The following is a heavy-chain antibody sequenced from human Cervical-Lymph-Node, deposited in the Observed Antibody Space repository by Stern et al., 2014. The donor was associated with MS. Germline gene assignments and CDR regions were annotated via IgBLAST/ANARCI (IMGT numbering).Heavy chain of an antibody. V-gene: IGHV2-70*04. Sequence: QINLKESGPALVQPTQTLTLTCTFSGFSLPTSGMRVIWLRQPTGKAHEGLTLSSSLKTRLTISNDTAKNQVVLTMTNMDPVDTGTYYCSRSRLSPGGEYFYYGLDVWGQGTTVTVSS. CDR3: SRSRLSPGGEYFYYGLDV. J-gene: IGHJ6*02. CDR1: GFSLPTSGMR.